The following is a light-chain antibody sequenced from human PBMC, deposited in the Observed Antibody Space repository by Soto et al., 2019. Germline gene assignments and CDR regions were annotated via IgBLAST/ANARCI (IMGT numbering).Light chain of an antibody. V-gene: IGKV3-20*01. CDR1: RSVTSNY. Sequence: EIVLTQSPGTLSLSPGERATLSCRASRSVTSNYLSWYQQKPGQSPRLLIYGASSRATGIPDRFSGSLSGTDFTLTVSRLEPEDFALYYCHQYASSPFTFGQGTKLEI. J-gene: IGKJ2*01. CDR3: HQYASSPFT. CDR2: GAS.